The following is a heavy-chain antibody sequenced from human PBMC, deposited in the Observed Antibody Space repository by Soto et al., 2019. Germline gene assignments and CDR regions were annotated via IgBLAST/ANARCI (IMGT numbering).Heavy chain of an antibody. J-gene: IGHJ6*02. CDR3: ATTAMGLTLYYYSHGMDV. D-gene: IGHD1-26*01. V-gene: IGHV3-66*01. CDR2: MFYGGST. CDR1: GFTVSAYY. Sequence: EVQLVESGGGLVQPGGSLRLSCAASGFTVSAYYMTWVRQAPGKGLEWVSVMFYGGSTYYAASAKGKFTISRDDSHKTISIHMLSLRAEDTAVYYCATTAMGLTLYYYSHGMDVWGQGTTVTVSS.